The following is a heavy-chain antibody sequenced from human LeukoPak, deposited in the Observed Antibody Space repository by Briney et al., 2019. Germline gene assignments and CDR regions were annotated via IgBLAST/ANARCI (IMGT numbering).Heavy chain of an antibody. Sequence: GGSLRLSCAASGFTFSSYWMHWVRQTPGKGLVWVSRINSDGSSTSYADSVKGRFTISRDNAKNTVYLQMNSLRAEDTAVYYCASKRWLQSSFDYWGQGTLVTVTS. D-gene: IGHD5-24*01. CDR2: INSDGSST. V-gene: IGHV3-74*01. CDR3: ASKRWLQSSFDY. CDR1: GFTFSSYW. J-gene: IGHJ4*02.